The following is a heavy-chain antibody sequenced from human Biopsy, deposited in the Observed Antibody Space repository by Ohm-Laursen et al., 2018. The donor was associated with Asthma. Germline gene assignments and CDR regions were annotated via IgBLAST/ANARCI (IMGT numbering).Heavy chain of an antibody. V-gene: IGHV4-39*02. CDR2: IYYSGRT. CDR3: ARAVSSSSYWYFDL. CDR1: GDAMSTSGSY. D-gene: IGHD6-6*01. J-gene: IGHJ2*01. Sequence: PGTLSLTWNVSGDAMSTSGSYWGWIRQSPGKGLEWIGSIYYSGRTYYNPSLESRVTISADTSKNHFSLKVTSVTAADTAVYYCARAVSSSSYWYFDLWGRSDLVTVSS.